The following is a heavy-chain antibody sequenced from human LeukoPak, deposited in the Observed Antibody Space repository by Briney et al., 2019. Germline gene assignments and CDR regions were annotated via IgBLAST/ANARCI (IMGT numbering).Heavy chain of an antibody. V-gene: IGHV4-39*07. J-gene: IGHJ4*02. Sequence: SETLSLTCTVSGGSISSSSYYWGWIRQPPGKGLEWIGSIYHSGSTYYNPSLKSRVTISVDTSKNQFSLKLSSVTAADSAVYYCARDGYDSDYFDYWGQGTLVTVSS. CDR3: ARDGYDSDYFDY. D-gene: IGHD3-22*01. CDR1: GGSISSSSYY. CDR2: IYHSGST.